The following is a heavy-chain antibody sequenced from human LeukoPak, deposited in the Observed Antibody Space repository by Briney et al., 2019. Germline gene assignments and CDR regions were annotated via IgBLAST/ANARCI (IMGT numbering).Heavy chain of an antibody. V-gene: IGHV7-4-1*02. CDR1: GYTFSRNA. CDR2: INTKTGTP. CDR3: ARRSPSADAFDI. Sequence: EASVKVSCKASGYTFSRNAINWVRQAPGQGLEWMGWINTKTGTPTYAQGFTGRFVFSLDISVTTAYLQISNLKAEDTAFYYCARRSPSADAFDIRGQGTMVTVSS. J-gene: IGHJ3*02.